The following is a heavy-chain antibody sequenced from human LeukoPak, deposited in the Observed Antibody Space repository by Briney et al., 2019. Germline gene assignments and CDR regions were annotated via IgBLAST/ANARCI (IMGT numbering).Heavy chain of an antibody. Sequence: GGSLRLSCAASGFTFSSYAVSWVRQAPGKGLEWVSAMSGGGTESYYADSVKGRFTISRDNSKSTLYLQMNGLRAEDTAIFYCAKSLFTSATGTGRAFHIWGQGTRVTVSS. V-gene: IGHV3-23*01. J-gene: IGHJ3*02. CDR1: GFTFSSYA. CDR2: MSGGGTES. CDR3: AKSLFTSATGTGRAFHI. D-gene: IGHD1-1*01.